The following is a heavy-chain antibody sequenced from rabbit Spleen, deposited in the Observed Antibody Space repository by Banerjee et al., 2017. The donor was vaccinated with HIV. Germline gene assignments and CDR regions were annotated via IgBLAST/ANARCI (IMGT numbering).Heavy chain of an antibody. J-gene: IGHJ6*01. CDR1: GFSFSDRDV. Sequence: QEQLVESGGGLVKPEGSLTLTCKASGFSFSDRDVMCWVRQAPGKGLEWISCVPGSSSGFTYSATWAKGRFTCSKTSSTTVTLQMTSLTVADTATYFCARDTGSSFSSYGMDLWGPGTLVTVS. V-gene: IGHV1S45*01. CDR3: ARDTGSSFSSYGMDL. CDR2: VPGSSSGFT. D-gene: IGHD8-1*01.